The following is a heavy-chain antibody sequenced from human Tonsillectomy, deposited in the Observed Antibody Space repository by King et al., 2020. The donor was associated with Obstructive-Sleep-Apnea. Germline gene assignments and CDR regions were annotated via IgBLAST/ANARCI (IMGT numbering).Heavy chain of an antibody. CDR3: AKDPDRGADGDY. Sequence: VQLVESGGGLVQPGGSLRLSCAASGFTFSSYAMSWVRQVPGKGLEWVSAISGSGGSSYYADSVKGRFTISGDNSKNTRYLQMNSLRAEDTAVYYCAKDPDRGADGDYWGQGTLVTVSS. CDR1: GFTFSSYA. V-gene: IGHV3-23*04. D-gene: IGHD3-10*01. CDR2: ISGSGGSS. J-gene: IGHJ4*02.